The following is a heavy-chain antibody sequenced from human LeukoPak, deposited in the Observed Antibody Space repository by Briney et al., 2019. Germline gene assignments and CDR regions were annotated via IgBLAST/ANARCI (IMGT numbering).Heavy chain of an antibody. CDR1: GFTFSSYW. Sequence: GGSLRLSCAASGFTFSSYWMSWVRQAPGKGLEWVANIKQDGSEKYYVDSVKGRFTISRDNAKNSLYLQMNSLRAEDTAVYYCASKSPNIVLMVYAIRSAFDIWGQGTMVTVSS. CDR3: ASKSPNIVLMVYAIRSAFDI. J-gene: IGHJ3*02. CDR2: IKQDGSEK. V-gene: IGHV3-7*05. D-gene: IGHD2-8*01.